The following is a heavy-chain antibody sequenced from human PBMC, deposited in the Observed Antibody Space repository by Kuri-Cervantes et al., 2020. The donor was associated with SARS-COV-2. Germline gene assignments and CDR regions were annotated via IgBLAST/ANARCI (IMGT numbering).Heavy chain of an antibody. J-gene: IGHJ5*02. D-gene: IGHD6-19*01. CDR3: ARQAVAGTGDWFDP. V-gene: IGHV1-69*04. CDR2: IIPILGIA. CDR1: GGTFSSYA. Sequence: SVKVSCKASGGTFSSYAISWVRQAPGQGLEWMGRIIPILGIANYAQKFQGRVTMTTDTSTSTAYMELRSLRSEDTAVYYCARQAVAGTGDWFDPWGQGTLVTVSS.